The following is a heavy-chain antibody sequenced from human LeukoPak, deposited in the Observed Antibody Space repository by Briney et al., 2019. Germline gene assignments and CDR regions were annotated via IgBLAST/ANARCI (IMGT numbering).Heavy chain of an antibody. CDR3: VREGINKAFDS. V-gene: IGHV1-46*01. D-gene: IGHD3-10*01. CDR1: GNTFTSHY. CDR2: INPSGGTT. J-gene: IGHJ4*02. Sequence: ASVKVSCKAAGNTFTSHYIHWVRQASGQGLEWMGIINPSGGTTSHAQKFQGRVAMTRDTSTSTVYMELSWLTSDDTAVYYCVREGINKAFDSWDQGTLVIVSS.